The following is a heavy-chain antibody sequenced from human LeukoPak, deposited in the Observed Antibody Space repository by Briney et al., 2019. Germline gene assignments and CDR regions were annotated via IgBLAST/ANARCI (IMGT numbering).Heavy chain of an antibody. CDR1: GGSISSSSYY. CDR2: INHSGST. D-gene: IGHD2-2*01. Sequence: NPSETLSLTCTVSGGSISSSSYYWSWIRQPPGKGLEWIGEINHSGSTNYNPSLKSRVTISVDTSKNQFSLKLSSVTAADTAVYYCARGAFCSSTSCSIPAVDYWGQGTLVTVSS. J-gene: IGHJ4*02. V-gene: IGHV4-39*07. CDR3: ARGAFCSSTSCSIPAVDY.